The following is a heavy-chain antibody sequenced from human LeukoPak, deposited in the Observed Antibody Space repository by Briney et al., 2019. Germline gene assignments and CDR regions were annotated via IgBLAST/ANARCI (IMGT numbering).Heavy chain of an antibody. Sequence: GGSLRLSCAASGFTFNTFSMNWVRQAPGKGLEWLSSISSSSRDINYRDSVKGRFIISRDNAKNSLYLQMNSLRAEDTAMYYCASQYCVDGICPSPFDYWGQGTLVTVSS. D-gene: IGHD2-15*01. CDR2: ISSSSRDI. CDR3: ASQYCVDGICPSPFDY. CDR1: GFTFNTFS. J-gene: IGHJ4*02. V-gene: IGHV3-21*01.